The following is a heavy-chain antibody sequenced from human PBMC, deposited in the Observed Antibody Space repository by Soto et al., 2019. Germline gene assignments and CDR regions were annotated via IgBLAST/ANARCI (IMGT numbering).Heavy chain of an antibody. CDR2: ISGSGGST. Sequence: EVQLLESGGGLVQPGGSLRLSCAASGFTFSSYAMSWVRQAPGKGLEWVSAISGSGGSTYYADSVKGRFTISRDNSKNTLYLQMNSLRAEDTAVYYCAKGAVKGAYYYGSWSYSYMDVWGKGTTVTVSS. V-gene: IGHV3-23*01. D-gene: IGHD3-10*01. CDR3: AKGAVKGAYYYGSWSYSYMDV. J-gene: IGHJ6*03. CDR1: GFTFSSYA.